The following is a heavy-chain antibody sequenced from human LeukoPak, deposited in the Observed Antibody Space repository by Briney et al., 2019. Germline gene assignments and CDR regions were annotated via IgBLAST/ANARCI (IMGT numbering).Heavy chain of an antibody. CDR2: INPSGGST. V-gene: IGHV1-46*01. J-gene: IGHJ4*02. D-gene: IGHD5-18*01. CDR3: AREGNTAMVAY. Sequence: ASVKVSCKASGYTFTSYYMHWVRQAPGQGLEWMGIINPSGGSTSYAQKFQGRVTMTRDMSTSTVYMALSSLRSEDTAVYYCAREGNTAMVAYWGQGTLVTVSS. CDR1: GYTFTSYY.